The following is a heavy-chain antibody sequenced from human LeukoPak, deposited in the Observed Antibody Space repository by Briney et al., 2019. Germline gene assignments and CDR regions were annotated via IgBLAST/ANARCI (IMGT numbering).Heavy chain of an antibody. CDR1: GFTFRSYE. CDR3: ARRSGRRYEY. Sequence: GGSLRLSCAASGFTFRSYEMNWVRHAPGRGLEWVSHISGGGESTVYPDAVKGRFTISRDNARNSLYLQMNSLRVEDTGVYYCARRSGRRYEYWGQGVLVTVSP. J-gene: IGHJ4*02. V-gene: IGHV3-48*03. D-gene: IGHD5-24*01. CDR2: ISGGGEST.